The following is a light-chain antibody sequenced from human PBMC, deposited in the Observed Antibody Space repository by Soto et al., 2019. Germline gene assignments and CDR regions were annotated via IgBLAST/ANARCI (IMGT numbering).Light chain of an antibody. V-gene: IGKV1-39*01. J-gene: IGKJ3*01. CDR3: QQIYSTPFT. Sequence: DIQMTQSPSSLSASVGDRVTITCRASQSISSSLNWYQQKPGKAPKLLIYAASSLQSGVPSRFSGSGSGTDFTLTISSLQPEDFATYYCQQIYSTPFTFGPGTKVDIK. CDR1: QSISSS. CDR2: AAS.